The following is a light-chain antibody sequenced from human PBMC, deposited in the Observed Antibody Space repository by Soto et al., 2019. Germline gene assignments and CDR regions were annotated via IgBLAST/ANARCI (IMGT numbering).Light chain of an antibody. Sequence: DIQMTQSPSTLSASVGDRVTITCRASQSINTWLAWYQQKPGKAPRFLIYQASSLESGVPSRFSGSGFGTEFTLTISNLQPDDFATYYCQQYKSYSRTFGQGTKVEIK. V-gene: IGKV1-5*03. CDR3: QQYKSYSRT. CDR2: QAS. J-gene: IGKJ1*01. CDR1: QSINTW.